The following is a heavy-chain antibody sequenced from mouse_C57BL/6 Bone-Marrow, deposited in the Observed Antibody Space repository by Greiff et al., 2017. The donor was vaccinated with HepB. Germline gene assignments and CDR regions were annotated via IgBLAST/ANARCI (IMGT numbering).Heavy chain of an antibody. CDR1: GYAFSSSW. CDR3: ARETWFAY. V-gene: IGHV1-82*01. CDR2: IYPGDGDT. J-gene: IGHJ3*01. Sequence: VQLQQSGPELVKPGASVKISCKASGYAFSSSWMNWVKQRPGKGLEWIGRIYPGDGDTKYNEKFKGKATLTADTSSSTAYMQLSSLTSEDSAVYYCARETWFAYWGQGTLVTVSA.